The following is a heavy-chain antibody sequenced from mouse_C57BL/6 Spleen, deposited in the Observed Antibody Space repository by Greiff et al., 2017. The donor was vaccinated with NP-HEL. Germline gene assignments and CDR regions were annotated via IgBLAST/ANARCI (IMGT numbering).Heavy chain of an antibody. Sequence: QQSGAELVKPGASVKISCKASGYAFSSYWMNWVKQRPGKGLEWIGQIYPGDGDTNYNGKFKGKATLTADKSSSTAYMQLSSLTSEDSAVYFCARSGGGLGAMDYWGQGTSVTVSS. CDR2: IYPGDGDT. D-gene: IGHD2-4*01. V-gene: IGHV1-80*01. CDR3: ARSGGGLGAMDY. J-gene: IGHJ4*01. CDR1: GYAFSSYW.